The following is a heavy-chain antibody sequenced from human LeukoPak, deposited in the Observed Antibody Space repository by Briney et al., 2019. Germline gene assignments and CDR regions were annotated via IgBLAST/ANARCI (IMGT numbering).Heavy chain of an antibody. J-gene: IGHJ5*02. D-gene: IGHD2-15*01. Sequence: PSETLSLTCTVSGGSISSYYWSWIRQPPGKGLEWIGYIYYSGSTNYNPSLKSRVTISVDTSKNQFSLKLSSVTAADTAVYYCARGTRVVVVAARSRPNWFDPWGQGTLVTVSS. V-gene: IGHV4-59*08. CDR1: GGSISSYY. CDR2: IYYSGST. CDR3: ARGTRVVVVAARSRPNWFDP.